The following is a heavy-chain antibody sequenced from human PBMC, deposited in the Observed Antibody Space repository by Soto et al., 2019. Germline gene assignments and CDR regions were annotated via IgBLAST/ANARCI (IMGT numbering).Heavy chain of an antibody. J-gene: IGHJ4*02. D-gene: IGHD6-19*01. Sequence: GGSLRLSCAASGFTVSSNYMSWVRQAPGKGLEWVSVIYSGGSTYYADSVKGRFTISRDNSKNTLYLQMNSLRAEDTAVYYCARVKGYSSGWYAAGDYWGQGTLVTVSS. CDR3: ARVKGYSSGWYAAGDY. CDR2: IYSGGST. V-gene: IGHV3-66*01. CDR1: GFTVSSNY.